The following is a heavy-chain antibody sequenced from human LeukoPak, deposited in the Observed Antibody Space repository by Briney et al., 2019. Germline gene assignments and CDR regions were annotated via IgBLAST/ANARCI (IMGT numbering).Heavy chain of an antibody. CDR1: GGSISNYY. J-gene: IGHJ3*02. Sequence: SETLSLTCTVSGGSISNYYWSWIRQPPGKGLEWIGEINHSGSTNYNPSLKSRVTISVDTSKNQFSLKLSSVTAADTAVYYCARDNYYDNSGALAFDIWGQGTMVTVSS. V-gene: IGHV4-34*01. CDR3: ARDNYYDNSGALAFDI. CDR2: INHSGST. D-gene: IGHD3-22*01.